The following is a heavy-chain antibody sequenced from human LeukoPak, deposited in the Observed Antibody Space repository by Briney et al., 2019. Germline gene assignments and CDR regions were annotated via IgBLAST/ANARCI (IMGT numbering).Heavy chain of an antibody. CDR1: GYTFTRYG. Sequence: GASVKVSCKASGYTFTRYGISWVRQAPGQGLEWMGWISAYNGDTNYAQKVQGRVTMTTDTSTSTAYMELRSLRSDDTAVYYCARVVLKGVVAFDIWGQGTMVTVSS. V-gene: IGHV1-18*01. CDR2: ISAYNGDT. D-gene: IGHD2-21*01. J-gene: IGHJ3*02. CDR3: ARVVLKGVVAFDI.